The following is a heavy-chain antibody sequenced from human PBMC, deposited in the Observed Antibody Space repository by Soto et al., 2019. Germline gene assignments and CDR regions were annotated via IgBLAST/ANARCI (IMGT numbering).Heavy chain of an antibody. CDR2: IYWDDDK. Sequence: QITLKESGPPLVKPTQTLTLTCTFSGFSLSTSGLGVGWIRQPPGKTLEWLALIYWDDDKRYSLSLRSRLTTPQDTSKNQVVLTMTNMDPVDTATYSCAHRPRQVGADYFDSWGQGTLVTVSS. V-gene: IGHV2-5*02. D-gene: IGHD1-26*01. CDR1: GFSLSTSGLG. CDR3: AHRPRQVGADYFDS. J-gene: IGHJ4*02.